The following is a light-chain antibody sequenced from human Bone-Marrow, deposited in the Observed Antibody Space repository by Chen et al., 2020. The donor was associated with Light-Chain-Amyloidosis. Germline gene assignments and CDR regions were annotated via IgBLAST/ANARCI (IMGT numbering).Light chain of an antibody. Sequence: QSVLTQPPSVSAAPGQKVTISCSGGNSNIGSNFVSWYQQVPGAAPKLLIYDNDKRPSDIPDRFTGSKSGTSATLGITGLQTGDEADYYCGTWDSGLSAGANWVFGGGTKLTVL. CDR2: DND. V-gene: IGLV1-51*01. CDR1: NSNIGSNF. CDR3: GTWDSGLSAGANWV. J-gene: IGLJ3*02.